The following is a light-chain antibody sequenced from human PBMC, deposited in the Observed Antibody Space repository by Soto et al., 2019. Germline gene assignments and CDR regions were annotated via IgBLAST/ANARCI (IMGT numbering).Light chain of an antibody. J-gene: IGLJ3*02. CDR3: ATGDDSLNGPV. V-gene: IGLV1-44*01. Sequence: QSVLTQPPSASGTPGQRVTISCSGSSSNIGSNTVNWYQQLPGTAPKLLIYSSNQRPSGVPDRFSGSKSGTSASLAISGLQSEDEADYFCATGDDSLNGPVFXGGTKVTVL. CDR2: SSN. CDR1: SSNIGSNT.